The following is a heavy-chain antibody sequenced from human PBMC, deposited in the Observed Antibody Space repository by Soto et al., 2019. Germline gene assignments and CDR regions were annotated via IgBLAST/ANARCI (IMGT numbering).Heavy chain of an antibody. CDR3: ARQGDFGITMIVVANLFDP. J-gene: IGHJ5*02. D-gene: IGHD3-22*01. CDR2: IDPSDSYT. CDR1: GYSFTSYW. Sequence: SLKISCKGSGYSFTSYWISWVRQMPGKGLEWMGRIDPSDSYTNYSPSFQGHVTISADKSISTAYLQWSSLEASDTAMYYCARQGDFGITMIVVANLFDPWGQGTLVTVSS. V-gene: IGHV5-10-1*01.